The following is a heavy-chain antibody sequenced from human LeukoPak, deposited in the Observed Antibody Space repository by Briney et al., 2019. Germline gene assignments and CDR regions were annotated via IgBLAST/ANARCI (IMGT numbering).Heavy chain of an antibody. CDR2: IGAYNGNT. Sequence: ASVKVSCKASGYTFTSYGISWVRQAPGQELEWMGWIGAYNGNTNYAQKLQGRVTMTTDTSTSTAYMELRSLRSDDTAVYYCARGYCSSTSCYTGISDYWGQGTLVTVSS. V-gene: IGHV1-18*01. CDR3: ARGYCSSTSCYTGISDY. J-gene: IGHJ4*02. CDR1: GYTFTSYG. D-gene: IGHD2-2*02.